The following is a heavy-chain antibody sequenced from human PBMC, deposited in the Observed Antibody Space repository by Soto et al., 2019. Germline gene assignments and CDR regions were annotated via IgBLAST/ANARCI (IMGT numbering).Heavy chain of an antibody. CDR1: GFTFSSYW. CDR2: INSDGSST. D-gene: IGHD2-2*01. CDR3: ARGFIVVVPAALGSPFDY. Sequence: GSLRLSCAASGFTFSSYWMHWVRQAPGKGLVWVSRINSDGSSTSYADSVKGRFTISRDNAKNTLYLQMNSLRAEDTAVYYCARGFIVVVPAALGSPFDYWGQGTLVTVSS. J-gene: IGHJ4*02. V-gene: IGHV3-74*01.